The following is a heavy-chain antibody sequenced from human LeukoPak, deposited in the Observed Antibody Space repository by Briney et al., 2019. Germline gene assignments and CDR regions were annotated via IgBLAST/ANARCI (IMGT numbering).Heavy chain of an antibody. J-gene: IGHJ4*02. CDR3: ATLLRSRIDY. Sequence: PSETLSLTCTVSGGSISSYYWSWIRQPPGKGLEWIGYIYYSGSTNYNPSLKSRVTISVDTSKNQFSLKLSSVTAADTAVYYCATLLRSRIDYWGQGTLVTVS. CDR2: IYYSGST. V-gene: IGHV4-59*01. D-gene: IGHD4-17*01. CDR1: GGSISSYY.